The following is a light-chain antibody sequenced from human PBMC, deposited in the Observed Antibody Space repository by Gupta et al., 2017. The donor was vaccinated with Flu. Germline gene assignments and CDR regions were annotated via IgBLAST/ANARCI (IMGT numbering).Light chain of an antibody. J-gene: IGKJ4*01. Sequence: SLSPAERATISCRASQSQTNMYLAWYQQKPGQAPRLLIYGASSRATGIPDRFSGSGSGTDLILTISSVQPEDAAVYYCHQYDSTHLTFGGGTKVEIK. CDR3: HQYDSTHLT. CDR1: QSQTNMY. V-gene: IGKV3-20*01. CDR2: GAS.